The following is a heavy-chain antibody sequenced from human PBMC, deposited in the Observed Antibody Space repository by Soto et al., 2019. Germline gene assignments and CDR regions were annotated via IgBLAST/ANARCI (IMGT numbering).Heavy chain of an antibody. J-gene: IGHJ4*02. CDR3: ARGQEGVVATH. CDR1: GGSLSGYY. CDR2: VKDGGHT. D-gene: IGHD5-12*01. V-gene: IGHV4-34*01. Sequence: QVQLQQWGAGLLKPSETLSLNCAVTGGSLSGYYWSWIRQPPGKGLEWIGEVKDGGHTNYSPSLRGXXTXSXAPSNTQFSLRLNSVTAADTGVYYCARGQEGVVATHWDQGSLVPVSS.